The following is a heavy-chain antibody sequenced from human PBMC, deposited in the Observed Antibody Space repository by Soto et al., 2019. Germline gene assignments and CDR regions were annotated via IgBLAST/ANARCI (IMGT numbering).Heavy chain of an antibody. V-gene: IGHV4-39*01. Sequence: SETLSLTCTVSGGSISSSSYYWGWIRQPPGKGLEWIGSIYYSGSTYYNPSLKSRVTISVDTSKNQFSLKLSSVTAADTAVYYCARQIIAAADQRGRFDPWGQGTLVTVSS. D-gene: IGHD6-13*01. J-gene: IGHJ5*02. CDR1: GGSISSSSYY. CDR2: IYYSGST. CDR3: ARQIIAAADQRGRFDP.